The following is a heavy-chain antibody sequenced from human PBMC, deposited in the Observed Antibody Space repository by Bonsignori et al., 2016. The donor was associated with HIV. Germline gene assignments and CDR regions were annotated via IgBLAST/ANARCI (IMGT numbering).Heavy chain of an antibody. CDR3: ARWRDYYDNSGYYLYYFDF. Sequence: ASVKVSCKASGYSFTSYGISWVRQAPGQGLEWLGWISVDNGNTNYAQKFQGRVTMTTEISTTTTYLEVRSLRSDDTAVYYCARWRDYYDNSGYYLYYFDFWGQGTLVTVSS. CDR2: ISVDNGNT. CDR1: GYSFTSYG. D-gene: IGHD3-22*01. V-gene: IGHV1-18*01. J-gene: IGHJ4*02.